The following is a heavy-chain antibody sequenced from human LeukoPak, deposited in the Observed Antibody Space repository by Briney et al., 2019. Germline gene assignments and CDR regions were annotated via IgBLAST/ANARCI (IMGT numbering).Heavy chain of an antibody. CDR1: GFTFSSYG. V-gene: IGHV3-33*01. D-gene: IGHD4-23*01. Sequence: GGSLRLSCAASGFTFSSYGMHWVRQAPGKGLEWVAVIWYDGSNKYYADSVKGRFTISRDNSKNTLYLQMNSLRAEDTAVYYCARDHGGGNFITNYWGQGTLVTVSS. CDR3: ARDHGGGNFITNY. CDR2: IWYDGSNK. J-gene: IGHJ4*02.